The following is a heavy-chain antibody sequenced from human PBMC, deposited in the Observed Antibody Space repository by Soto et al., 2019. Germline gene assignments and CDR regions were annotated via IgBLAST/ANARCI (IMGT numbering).Heavy chain of an antibody. CDR3: VRAPLDYYSADYFDN. J-gene: IGHJ4*02. CDR1: GYTFTNND. V-gene: IGHV1-8*01. Sequence: QVQLLQSGAELKRPGASVKVSCKASGYTFTNNDINWVRQAAGQGLEWMGWMNPYSGNTGYARNFHGRVTMTRDNSITTAYMELSSLRSEDTAVYYCVRAPLDYYSADYFDNWGQGTLVTVSS. CDR2: MNPYSGNT. D-gene: IGHD2-21*01.